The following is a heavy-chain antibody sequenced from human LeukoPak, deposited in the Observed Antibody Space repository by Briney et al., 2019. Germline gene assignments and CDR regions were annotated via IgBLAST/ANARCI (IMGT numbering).Heavy chain of an antibody. CDR3: ARAPIVWSGQLFTYYLDY. CDR2: IYTSGST. V-gene: IGHV4-61*02. D-gene: IGHD3-10*01. Sequence: SQTLSLTCTVSGGSISSGSYYWSWIRQPAGKGLEWIGRIYTSGSTNYNPSLKSRVTISVDTSKNQFSLKLSSVTAADTAVYYCARAPIVWSGQLFTYYLDYWGQGILVTVSS. CDR1: GGSISSGSYY. J-gene: IGHJ4*02.